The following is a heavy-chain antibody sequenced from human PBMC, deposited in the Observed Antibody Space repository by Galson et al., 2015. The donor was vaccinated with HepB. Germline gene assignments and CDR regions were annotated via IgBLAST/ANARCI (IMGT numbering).Heavy chain of an antibody. CDR3: AKEPYGSGSYYRATLRYFDY. J-gene: IGHJ4*02. CDR2: ISYGGSNK. V-gene: IGHV3-30*18. Sequence: SLRLSCAASGFTFSSYGMHWVRQAPGKGLEWVAVISYGGSNKYYADSVKGRFTISRDNSKNTLYLQMNSLRAEDTAVYYCAKEPYGSGSYYRATLRYFDYWGQGTLVTVSS. CDR1: GFTFSSYG. D-gene: IGHD3-10*01.